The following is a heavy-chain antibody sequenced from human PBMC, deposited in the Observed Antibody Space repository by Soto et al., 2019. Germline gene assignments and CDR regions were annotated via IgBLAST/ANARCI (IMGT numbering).Heavy chain of an antibody. CDR3: ARRKERSGPYYLDL. CDR2: MNPNNGNA. V-gene: IGHV1-8*02. CDR1: GYTFTGYY. D-gene: IGHD6-25*01. Sequence: ASVKVSCKASGYTFTGYYIYWVRQAAGQGLEWMGWMNPNNGNAGFAQKFRGRINMTRNTSISTAYLGLSSLRSDDSAVYFCARRKERSGPYYLDLWGQGTQVTVSS. J-gene: IGHJ4*02.